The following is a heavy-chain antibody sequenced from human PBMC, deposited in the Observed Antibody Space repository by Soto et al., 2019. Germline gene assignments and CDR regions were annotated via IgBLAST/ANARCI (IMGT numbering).Heavy chain of an antibody. D-gene: IGHD2-15*01. CDR3: ANDEALADFDI. Sequence: VVSLRLSCAASGFTFSSYAMSWVRQAPGKGLEWVSAISGSGGSTYYADSVKGRFTISRDNSKNTLYLQMNSLRAEDTAVYYCANDEALADFDIWGQGTMVTVSS. V-gene: IGHV3-23*01. CDR2: ISGSGGST. CDR1: GFTFSSYA. J-gene: IGHJ3*02.